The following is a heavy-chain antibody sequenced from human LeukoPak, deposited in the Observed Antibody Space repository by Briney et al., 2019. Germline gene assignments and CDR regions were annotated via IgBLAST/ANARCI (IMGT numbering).Heavy chain of an antibody. Sequence: GGSLRLSCAASGFTFSSYAMSWVRQAPGKGLEWVSAISGSGGSTYYADSVKGRFTISRDNAKNSLYLQMNSLRAEDTAVYYCARSGTTSYYYYYMDVWGKGTTVTVSS. J-gene: IGHJ6*03. CDR1: GFTFSSYA. CDR2: ISGSGGST. CDR3: ARSGTTSYYYYYMDV. V-gene: IGHV3-23*01. D-gene: IGHD1-7*01.